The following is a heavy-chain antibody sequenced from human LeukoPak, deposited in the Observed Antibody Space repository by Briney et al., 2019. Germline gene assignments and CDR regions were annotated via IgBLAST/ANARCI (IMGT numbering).Heavy chain of an antibody. V-gene: IGHV1-2*02. J-gene: IGHJ6*02. D-gene: IGHD6-19*01. CDR1: GYTFTGYY. CDR3: ASFQYSSGWSSLSYYYYGMDV. Sequence: WASVKVSCKASGYTFTGYYMHWVRQAPGQGLEWMGWINPNSGGTNYAQKFQGRVTMTRDTSISTAYMELSRLRSDDTAVYYCASFQYSSGWSSLSYYYYGMDVWGQGTTVTVSS. CDR2: INPNSGGT.